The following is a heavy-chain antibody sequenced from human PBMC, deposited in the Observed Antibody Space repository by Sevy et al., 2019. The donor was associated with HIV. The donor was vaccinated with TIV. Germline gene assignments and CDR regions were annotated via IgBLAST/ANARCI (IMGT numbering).Heavy chain of an antibody. CDR1: GFTFSNYA. D-gene: IGHD3-10*01. V-gene: IGHV3-23*01. CDR3: AKDRVSGTYYSGDFDY. Sequence: GGSLRLSCAASGFTFSNYAMSWVRQAPGKGLEWVSAISGGGGTYYADSVKGRFTISRDNSKNTLFLQMNSLRADDTAVYYCAKDRVSGTYYSGDFDYWGQGTLVTVSS. J-gene: IGHJ4*02. CDR2: ISGGGGT.